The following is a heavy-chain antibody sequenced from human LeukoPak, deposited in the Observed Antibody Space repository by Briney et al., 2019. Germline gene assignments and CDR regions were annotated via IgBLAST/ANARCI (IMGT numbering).Heavy chain of an antibody. CDR3: ARQGVAVAGTRFRWFDP. J-gene: IGHJ5*02. D-gene: IGHD6-19*01. Sequence: SETLSLTCTVSGGSIRSYYWSWIRQPPGKGLEWIGYIYHSGSTNYNPSLKSRVTISVDTSKNQFSLKLSSVTAADTAVYYCARQGVAVAGTRFRWFDPWGQGTLVTVSS. V-gene: IGHV4-59*08. CDR1: GGSIRSYY. CDR2: IYHSGST.